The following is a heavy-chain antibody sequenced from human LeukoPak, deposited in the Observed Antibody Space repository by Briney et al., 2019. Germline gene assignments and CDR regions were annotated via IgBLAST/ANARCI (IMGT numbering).Heavy chain of an antibody. CDR3: ATRGVNWSFDY. D-gene: IGHD3-10*01. CDR1: GGTFRCYA. V-gene: IGHV1-69*05. CDR2: IIPIFGTA. Sequence: ASVKVSCKASGGTFRCYAISWVRQAPGQGLEWMGGIIPIFGTANYAQKFQGRVTITTDESTSTAYMELSSLRSEDTAVYYCATRGVNWSFDYWGQGTLVTVSS. J-gene: IGHJ4*02.